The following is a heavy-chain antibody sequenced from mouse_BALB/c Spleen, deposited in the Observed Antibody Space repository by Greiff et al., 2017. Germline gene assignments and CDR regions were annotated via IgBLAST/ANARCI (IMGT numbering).Heavy chain of an antibody. V-gene: IGHV5-12-2*01. CDR2: ISNGGGST. CDR3: ARQMTTVVAKTGYFDV. CDR1: GFTFSSYT. D-gene: IGHD1-1*01. Sequence: EVMLVESGGGLVQPGGSLKLSCAASGFTFSSYTMSWVRQTPEKRLEWVAYISNGGGSTYYPDTVKGRFTISRDNAKNTLYLQMSSLKSEDTAMYYCARQMTTVVAKTGYFDVWGAGTTVTVSA. J-gene: IGHJ1*01.